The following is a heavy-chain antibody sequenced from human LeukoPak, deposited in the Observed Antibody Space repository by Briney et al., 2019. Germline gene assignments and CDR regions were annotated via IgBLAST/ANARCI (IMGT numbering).Heavy chain of an antibody. V-gene: IGHV3-21*01. CDR2: ISSGSSYI. Sequence: GGSLRLSCAASGFTFSSYSMNWVRQAPGKGLEWVSSISSGSSYIYYADSVKGRFTISRDNAKNSLYLQMNSLRAEDTAVYYCARGNSRGLGAFDIWGQGTMVTVSS. J-gene: IGHJ3*02. CDR1: GFTFSSYS. D-gene: IGHD2/OR15-2a*01. CDR3: ARGNSRGLGAFDI.